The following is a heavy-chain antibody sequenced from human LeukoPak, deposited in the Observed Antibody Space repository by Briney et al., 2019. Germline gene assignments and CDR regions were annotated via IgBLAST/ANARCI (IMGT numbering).Heavy chain of an antibody. CDR1: GNTFTSYY. D-gene: IGHD3-3*01. CDR2: INPSGGST. V-gene: IGHV1-46*03. J-gene: IGHJ2*01. Sequence: ASVKDSFKASGNTFTSYYMHWVGQTPGQGRAWMGIINPSGGSTNYAQKFQGRVTMTTDTSTSTVYMELSSLRSEDTAVYYCATEEPTILRVVIDPWGRGTLVTVSS. CDR3: ATEEPTILRVVIDP.